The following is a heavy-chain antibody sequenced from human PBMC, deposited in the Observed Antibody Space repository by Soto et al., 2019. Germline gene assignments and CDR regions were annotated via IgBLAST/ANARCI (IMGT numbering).Heavy chain of an antibody. CDR3: ARSALDDSSRYDS. CDR2: IIPVFGTP. D-gene: IGHD3-22*01. J-gene: IGHJ4*02. CDR1: GGTLSTYG. V-gene: IGHV1-69*01. Sequence: QLQLVQSGAEVKEPGSSVKVSCQASGGTLSTYGVTWVRQAPGQGLEWMGGIIPVFGTPNYAQKFRDRVTITADDSATTAYMELNSLRFEDTAFYYCARSALDDSSRYDSWGQGTLVTVSS.